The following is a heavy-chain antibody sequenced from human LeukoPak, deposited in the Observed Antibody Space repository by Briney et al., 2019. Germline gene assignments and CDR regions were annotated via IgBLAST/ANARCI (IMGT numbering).Heavy chain of an antibody. CDR3: VRDQYYYDSSGYYLLDQ. Sequence: PSETLSLTCTVSGGSISRSSYYWGWIRQPPGKGLEWIGSIYYTGTTYCNPSLKSRVSISVDTSKNQFSLKLTSVAAADTAVYYCVRDQYYYDSSGYYLLDQWGQGTLVTVSS. CDR2: IYYTGTT. D-gene: IGHD3-22*01. CDR1: GGSISRSSYY. J-gene: IGHJ4*02. V-gene: IGHV4-39*07.